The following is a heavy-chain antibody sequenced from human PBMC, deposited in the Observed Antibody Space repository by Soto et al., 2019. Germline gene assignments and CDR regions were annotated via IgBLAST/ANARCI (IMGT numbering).Heavy chain of an antibody. J-gene: IGHJ6*02. V-gene: IGHV1-18*01. Sequence: QVQLVQSGAEVKKPGASVKVSCKASGYTFTSYGISWVRXAPGXGXXRMGWISAYNGNTNYAQKLQGRVTMTTDTXTXXXXXXXXXXXXXXXXXXXXXXXXXLXENYYYXGMDVWGQGTTVTVSS. CDR1: GYTFTSYG. CDR2: ISAYNGNT. CDR3: XXXXXLXENYYYXGMDV.